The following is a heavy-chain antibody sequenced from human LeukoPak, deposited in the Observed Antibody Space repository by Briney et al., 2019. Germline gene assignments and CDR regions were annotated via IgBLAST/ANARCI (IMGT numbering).Heavy chain of an antibody. CDR2: ISAYNGNT. D-gene: IGHD3-10*01. CDR3: ATVIGELYTPPPLYNWFDP. CDR1: GYTFTSYG. J-gene: IGHJ5*02. Sequence: ASVKVSCKASGYTFTSYGISWVRQAPGQGLEWMGWISAYNGNTNYAQKLQGRVTMTTDTSTSTAYMELRSLRSEDTAVYYCATVIGELYTPPPLYNWFDPWGQGTLVTVSS. V-gene: IGHV1-18*01.